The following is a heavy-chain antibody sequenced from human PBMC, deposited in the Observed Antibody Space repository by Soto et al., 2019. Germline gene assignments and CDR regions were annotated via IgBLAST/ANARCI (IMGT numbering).Heavy chain of an antibody. J-gene: IGHJ4*02. CDR2: IYYSGST. CDR1: GGSISSSSYY. Sequence: QLQLQESGPGLVKPSETLSLTCTVSGGSISSSSYYWGWIRQPPGKGLEWIGSIYYSGSTYYNPSLKSRVTISVDTSKNQFSLKLSSVTAADTAVYYCARGIVGASPRGYWGQGTLVTVSS. D-gene: IGHD1-26*01. V-gene: IGHV4-39*01. CDR3: ARGIVGASPRGY.